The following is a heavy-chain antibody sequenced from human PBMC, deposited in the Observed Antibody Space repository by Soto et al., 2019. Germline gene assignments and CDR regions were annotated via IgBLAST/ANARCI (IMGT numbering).Heavy chain of an antibody. CDR3: ARGSGYYYWDDY. Sequence: GASVKGSCNASGGTFSSYSISWVRQAPGQGLEWMGGIIPIFGTANYAQKFQGRVTITADESTSTAYMELSSLRSEDTAVYYCARGSGYYYWDDYWGQGTLVTVSS. D-gene: IGHD3-22*01. CDR2: IIPIFGTA. CDR1: GGTFSSYS. V-gene: IGHV1-69*13. J-gene: IGHJ4*02.